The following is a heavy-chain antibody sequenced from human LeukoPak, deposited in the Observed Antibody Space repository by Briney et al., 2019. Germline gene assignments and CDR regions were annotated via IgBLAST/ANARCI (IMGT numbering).Heavy chain of an antibody. J-gene: IGHJ2*01. Sequence: GGSLRLSCAGSGITFSSYWMHWVRQAPGKGLVWVSRINSDGRSTNYADSVKGRFTISRDNAKNTLYLQMNSLRAEDTAVYYCARSEAVAWSFDLWGRGTLVTVSS. CDR2: INSDGRST. CDR3: ARSEAVAWSFDL. D-gene: IGHD6-19*01. V-gene: IGHV3-74*01. CDR1: GITFSSYW.